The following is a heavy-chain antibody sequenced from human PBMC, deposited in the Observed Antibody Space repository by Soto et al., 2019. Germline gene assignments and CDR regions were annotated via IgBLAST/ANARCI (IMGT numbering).Heavy chain of an antibody. D-gene: IGHD1-26*01. CDR1: GGSFGGYY. V-gene: IGHV4-34*01. CDR2: INHSGST. J-gene: IGHJ6*03. Sequence: SETLSLTCAVYGGSFGGYYWSWIRQPPGKGLEWIGEINHSGSTNYNPSLKSRVTISVDTSKNQFSLKLSSVTAADTAVYYCARGPDGAWYYYIDVWGKGTTVTVSS. CDR3: ARGPDGAWYYYIDV.